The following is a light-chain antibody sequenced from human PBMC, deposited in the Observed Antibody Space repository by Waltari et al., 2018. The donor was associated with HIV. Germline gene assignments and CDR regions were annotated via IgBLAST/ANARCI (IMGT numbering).Light chain of an antibody. CDR3: QVWDSGSAHVV. CDR2: VGA. J-gene: IGLJ2*01. Sequence: SYVLTQPPSVSVAPGQTAGITCGGDNIGSKSVHWYQQKPGQAPVLLIYVGADRPSGIPERFSGSNSENTATLTIGRVEAGDEADYYCQVWDSGSAHVVFGGGTNLAVL. V-gene: IGLV3-21*02. CDR1: NIGSKS.